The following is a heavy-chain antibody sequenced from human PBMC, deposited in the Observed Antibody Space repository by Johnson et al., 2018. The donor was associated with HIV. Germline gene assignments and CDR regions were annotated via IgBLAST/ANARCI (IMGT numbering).Heavy chain of an antibody. D-gene: IGHD1-26*01. V-gene: IGHV3-30*04. J-gene: IGHJ3*02. Sequence: QVQLVESGGGVVQPGRSLRLSCAASGFTFSNYAMHWVRQAPGKGLEWVAVISYDGSNKYYADSVKGRFTISRDNSKNTLYLQMNSLRAEDTAVYYCARGGPPDAFDIWGQGTMVTVSS. CDR2: ISYDGSNK. CDR3: ARGGPPDAFDI. CDR1: GFTFSNYA.